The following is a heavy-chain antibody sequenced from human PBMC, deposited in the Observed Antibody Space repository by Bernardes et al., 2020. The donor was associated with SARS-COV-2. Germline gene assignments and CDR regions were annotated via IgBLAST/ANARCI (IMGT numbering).Heavy chain of an antibody. V-gene: IGHV3-23*01. CDR3: AKDHIPFNSRYDPFDF. D-gene: IGHD3-3*01. CDR2: IGGGPT. CDR1: GFNISLFA. Sequence: GGCLSPSGPTSGFNISLFAMGWVRPAPGKGLEWVSSIGGGPTFYADSVKGRFTISRDDSRKTVYLQMTSLRPEDTAVYYCAKDHIPFNSRYDPFDFWGQGTMVTVSS. J-gene: IGHJ3*01.